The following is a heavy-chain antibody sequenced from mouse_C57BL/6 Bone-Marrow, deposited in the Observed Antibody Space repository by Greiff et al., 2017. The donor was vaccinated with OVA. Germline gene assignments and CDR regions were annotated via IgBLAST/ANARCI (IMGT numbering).Heavy chain of an antibody. J-gene: IGHJ3*01. CDR3: TNSGDVGWFAY. V-gene: IGHV1-15*01. Sequence: QVQLQQSGAELVRPGASVKLSCKASGYTFTDYEMHWVKQTPGHGLEWIGAIDPETGGTAYNQKFKGKAILTADKSSSTASMELRSLTSEDSAVXYGTNSGDVGWFAYWGQGTLVTVSA. D-gene: IGHD3-2*02. CDR2: IDPETGGT. CDR1: GYTFTDYE.